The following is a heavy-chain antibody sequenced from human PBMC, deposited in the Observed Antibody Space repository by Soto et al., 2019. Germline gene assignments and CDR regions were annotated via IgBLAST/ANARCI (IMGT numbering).Heavy chain of an antibody. V-gene: IGHV3-21*06. Sequence: PWGSLRLSCAASGFTFTTYSLTWVRQAPGKGLEWVASIGSSSNYIYYADSVKGRFTISRDNAKNSLFLQMNSLRAEDTAVYYYATLTYCSSASCPNYYYVMDVWGQGTTVTVSS. J-gene: IGHJ6*02. CDR1: GFTFTTYS. CDR2: IGSSSNYI. CDR3: ATLTYCSSASCPNYYYVMDV. D-gene: IGHD2-2*01.